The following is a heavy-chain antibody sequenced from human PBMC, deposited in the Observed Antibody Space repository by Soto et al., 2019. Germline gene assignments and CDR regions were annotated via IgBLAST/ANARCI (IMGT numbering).Heavy chain of an antibody. D-gene: IGHD1-26*01. J-gene: IGHJ4*02. CDR1: GFTFSGYS. V-gene: IGHV3-48*02. Sequence: EVQLVESGGGLVQWGGSLRLSCAASGFTFSGYSVNWVRQAPGKGLEWVSYISSGSKTIYYAESVKGRFTVSRDNARNSQYLQMNSLRDEDTAVYYCAREDILGARGFDYWGQGTLVTVSS. CDR3: AREDILGARGFDY. CDR2: ISSGSKTI.